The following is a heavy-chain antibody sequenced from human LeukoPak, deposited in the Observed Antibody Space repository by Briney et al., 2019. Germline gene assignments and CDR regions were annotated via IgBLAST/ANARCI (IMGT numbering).Heavy chain of an antibody. CDR1: GFTFSSYW. J-gene: IGHJ6*03. D-gene: IGHD6-13*01. CDR2: IKYDGSEI. Sequence: GGSLRLSCAASGFTFSSYWMSWVRQAPGKGLEWGAYIKYDGSEIFYVDSVKGRFTISRDNTKNSLYLQMNSLRAEDTAVYYCARVGRSWSGLDYYYMDVWGKGTTVTVS. V-gene: IGHV3-7*01. CDR3: ARVGRSWSGLDYYYMDV.